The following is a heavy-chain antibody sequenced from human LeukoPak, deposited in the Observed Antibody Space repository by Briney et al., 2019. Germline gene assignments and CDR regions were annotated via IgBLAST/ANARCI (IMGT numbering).Heavy chain of an antibody. CDR1: GYTFTSYA. Sequence: GDSVKDSCKPSGYTFTSYAMNWVRQAPGQGLEWMGRMNTNTGNPTYVQGFTGGFVFSLDTSVSTAYVQISSLKAEDNAVYYCERDREGYSSSWSTFDDWGQGPLVPVS. D-gene: IGHD6-13*01. CDR3: ERDREGYSSSWSTFDD. J-gene: IGHJ4*02. V-gene: IGHV7-4-1*02. CDR2: MNTNTGNP.